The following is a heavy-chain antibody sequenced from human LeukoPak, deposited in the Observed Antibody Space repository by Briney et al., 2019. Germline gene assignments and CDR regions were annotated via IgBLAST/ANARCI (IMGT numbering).Heavy chain of an antibody. D-gene: IGHD6-13*01. CDR3: ARAQQLLLVVDY. CDR2: IWYDGSNK. Sequence: GRSLRLSCAASGFTFSSYGMHWVRQAPGKGLEWVAVIWYDGSNKYYADSVKGRFTISRDNSKNTLYLQMNSLRAEDTAVYYCARAQQLLLVVDYWGQGTLVTVSS. J-gene: IGHJ4*02. V-gene: IGHV3-33*01. CDR1: GFTFSSYG.